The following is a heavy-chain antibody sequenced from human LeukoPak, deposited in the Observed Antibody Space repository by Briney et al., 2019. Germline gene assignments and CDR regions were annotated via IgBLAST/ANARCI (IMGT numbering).Heavy chain of an antibody. CDR3: AKGLFDY. Sequence: PGGSLRLSCAASGFTFSNYAMSWVRQAPGKGLEWVSAISVSVSNTYYADSVKGRFTISRDNSKNTLYLQMNSLRAEDTAVYYCAKGLFDYWGQGTLVTVSS. CDR2: ISVSVSNT. J-gene: IGHJ4*02. CDR1: GFTFSNYA. V-gene: IGHV3-23*01.